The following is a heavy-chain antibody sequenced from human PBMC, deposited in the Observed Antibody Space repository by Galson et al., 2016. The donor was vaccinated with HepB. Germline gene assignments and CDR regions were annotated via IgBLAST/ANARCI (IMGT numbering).Heavy chain of an antibody. CDR2: INSDGSST. V-gene: IGHV3-74*01. CDR3: ARVGVIPYYYYGMDV. Sequence: LRLSCAASGFTFTSYWIHWVRQVPGEGLVWVSRINSDGSSTHYADSVKGRFTISRDNAKNTVYLQMNSLRVEDTAVYYCARVGVIPYYYYGMDVWGQGNMVIVSS. J-gene: IGHJ6*01. D-gene: IGHD3-10*01. CDR1: GFTFTSYW.